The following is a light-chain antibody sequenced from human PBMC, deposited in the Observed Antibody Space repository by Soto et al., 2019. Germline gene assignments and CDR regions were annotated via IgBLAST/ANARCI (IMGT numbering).Light chain of an antibody. CDR3: MQSLHTPYT. Sequence: DTVMTQSPLSLPVTPGEPASISCRSSQSLLHSNGYNYMDWYLQKPGQSPHLLIYLGSNRASGVPDRFGGSGSFSDFTLKISRVETEDVGVYYCMQSLHTPYTFGQGTKLEIK. CDR1: QSLLHSNGYNY. CDR2: LGS. J-gene: IGKJ2*01. V-gene: IGKV2-28*01.